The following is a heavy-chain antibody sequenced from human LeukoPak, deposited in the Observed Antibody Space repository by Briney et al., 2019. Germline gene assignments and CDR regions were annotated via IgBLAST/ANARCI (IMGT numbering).Heavy chain of an antibody. CDR1: GFTFGNYW. D-gene: IGHD1-1*01. J-gene: IGHJ4*02. Sequence: GGSLRLSCVVSGFTFGNYWMSWVRQTPGRGPEWVANIKRDGSERYYVDSVKGRFTISRDNAKSSLFLEMSSLRVEDTAVYYCARTTSFMFYYWGQGTLVTVSS. CDR2: IKRDGSER. CDR3: ARTTSFMFYY. V-gene: IGHV3-7*03.